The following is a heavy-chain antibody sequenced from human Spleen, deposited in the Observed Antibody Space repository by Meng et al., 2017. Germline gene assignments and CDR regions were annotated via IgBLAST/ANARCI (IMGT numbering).Heavy chain of an antibody. D-gene: IGHD3-10*01. CDR1: DYTFKGYG. J-gene: IGHJ4*02. CDR3: ARGTPGRRYAEY. Sequence: QVQPVQSGPAVKKKGATVKVSCKASDYTFKGYGVSWFRQAPGQGLEWMAWPGAHDGDTSHAPRFQGRVTVTADRPTATAYMELWNLRSDDTGVYYCARGTPGRRYAEYWGQGTLVTVSS. V-gene: IGHV1-18*01. CDR2: PGAHDGDT.